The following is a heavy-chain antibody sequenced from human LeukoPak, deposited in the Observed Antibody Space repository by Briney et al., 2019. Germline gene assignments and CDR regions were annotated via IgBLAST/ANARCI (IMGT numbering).Heavy chain of an antibody. CDR3: ARHQSLPGRYGASRYFDL. Sequence: SETLSLTCTVSGGSISSYYWSWIRQPPGKGLEWIGYIYYSGSTNYNPSLKSRVTISVDTSKNQFSLKLSSVTAADTAVYYCARHQSLPGRYGASRYFDLWGRGTLVTVSS. D-gene: IGHD4-17*01. J-gene: IGHJ2*01. CDR2: IYYSGST. CDR1: GGSISSYY. V-gene: IGHV4-59*08.